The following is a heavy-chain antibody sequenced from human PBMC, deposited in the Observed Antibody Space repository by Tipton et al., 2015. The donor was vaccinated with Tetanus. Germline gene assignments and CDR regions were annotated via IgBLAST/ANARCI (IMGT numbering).Heavy chain of an antibody. D-gene: IGHD6-19*01. CDR2: MKQDGSEI. Sequence: SLRLSCVASGLSFSSYTMSWVRQAPGKGLEWVATMKQDGSEIKYVDSVTGRFTISRDNAKNTLYLQMNSLRVEDTAVYYCVRDGGSSGWLAYWGQGTLVTVSS. V-gene: IGHV3-7*03. CDR1: GLSFSSYT. CDR3: VRDGGSSGWLAY. J-gene: IGHJ4*02.